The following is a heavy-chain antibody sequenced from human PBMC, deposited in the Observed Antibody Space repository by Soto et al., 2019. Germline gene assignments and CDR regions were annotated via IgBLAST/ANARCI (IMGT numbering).Heavy chain of an antibody. Sequence: QVQLVESGGGVVQPGRSLRLSCAASGFTFSSYGMHWVRQAPGKGLEWVAVISYDGSNKYYADSVKGRFTISRDNSKNTLYLQMNSLRAEDTAVYYCAKSRSALLFPMDYWGQGTLVTVSS. CDR3: AKSRSALLFPMDY. CDR1: GFTFSSYG. J-gene: IGHJ4*02. V-gene: IGHV3-30*18. D-gene: IGHD2-15*01. CDR2: ISYDGSNK.